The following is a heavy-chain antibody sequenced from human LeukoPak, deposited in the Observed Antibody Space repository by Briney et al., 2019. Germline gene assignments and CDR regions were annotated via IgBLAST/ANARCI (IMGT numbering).Heavy chain of an antibody. D-gene: IGHD6-13*01. CDR2: ISSSSSYI. J-gene: IGHJ6*04. Sequence: GGSLRLSCAASGFTFSSYSMNWVRQAPGKGLEWVSSISSSSSYIYYADSVKGRFTISRDNAKNSLYLQMNSLRAEDTAVYYCARVSGSSSRAPTDVWGKGTTVTVSS. CDR1: GFTFSSYS. CDR3: ARVSGSSSRAPTDV. V-gene: IGHV3-21*01.